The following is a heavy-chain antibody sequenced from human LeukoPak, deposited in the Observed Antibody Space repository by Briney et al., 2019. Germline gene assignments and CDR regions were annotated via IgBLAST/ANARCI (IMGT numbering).Heavy chain of an antibody. J-gene: IGHJ4*02. V-gene: IGHV3-21*01. CDR1: GFTFSSYS. CDR3: ARDSRVGLFDY. CDR2: ISSSSYI. Sequence: GGSLRLSCAASGFTFSSYSMNWVRQAPGKGLEWVSSISSSSYIYYADSVKGRFTISRDNAKNSLYLQMNSLRAEDTAVYYCARDSRVGLFDYWGQGTLVTVSS. D-gene: IGHD2-2*01.